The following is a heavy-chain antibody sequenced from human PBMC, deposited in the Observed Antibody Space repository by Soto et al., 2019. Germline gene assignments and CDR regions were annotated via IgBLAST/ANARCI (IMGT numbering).Heavy chain of an antibody. V-gene: IGHV1-69*06. J-gene: IGHJ6*02. Sequence: QVRLVQSGAEVKKPGSSVKVSCEASGGTFSSYAVTWVRQAPGQGLEWMGGIIPIVTTPNYAQKFQGRLTISADKSTSTSYMEWSRLRSEDTGVYYCARVGYNFWSRSHYSGRDVWGQGTTVIVSS. CDR2: IIPIVTTP. D-gene: IGHD3-3*01. CDR3: ARVGYNFWSRSHYSGRDV. CDR1: GGTFSSYA.